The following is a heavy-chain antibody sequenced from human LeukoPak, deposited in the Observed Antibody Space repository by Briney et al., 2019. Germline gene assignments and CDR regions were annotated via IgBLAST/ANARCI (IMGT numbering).Heavy chain of an antibody. D-gene: IGHD5-12*01. Sequence: GGSLRLSCAASGFTFSGSGMHWVRQAPGKGLEWIGRIRSKANTDATLYGSSVQGRFTMSRDDSKNTTYMQMNSLKSEDTTVYYCTSSRSGYAGIDYWGQGTLVTVSS. CDR1: GFTFSGSG. CDR2: IRSKANTDAT. V-gene: IGHV3-73*01. J-gene: IGHJ4*02. CDR3: TSSRSGYAGIDY.